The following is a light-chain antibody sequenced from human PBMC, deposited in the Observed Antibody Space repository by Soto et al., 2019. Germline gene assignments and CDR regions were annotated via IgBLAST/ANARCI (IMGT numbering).Light chain of an antibody. CDR2: AAS. Sequence: DVQVTQSPSSVSASVGDRVTITCRASQGMSSWLAWYQQRPGKAPNLLIYAASSLQSGVPSRLSGSASGTDFALTISSLQPEDFATYYCQQTNRFHHGIGGGATVDIK. V-gene: IGKV1-12*01. CDR1: QGMSSW. CDR3: QQTNRFHHG. J-gene: IGKJ4*01.